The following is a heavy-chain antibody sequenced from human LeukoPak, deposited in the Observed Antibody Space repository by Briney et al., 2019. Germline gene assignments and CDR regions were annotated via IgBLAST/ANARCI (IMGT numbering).Heavy chain of an antibody. CDR3: ARQCPTKTDWFDP. CDR1: GGSISSSSYY. D-gene: IGHD1-26*01. J-gene: IGHJ5*02. V-gene: IGHV4-39*01. CDR2: IYYSGST. Sequence: SETLSLTCTVSGGSISSSSYYWGWIRQPPGKGLEWIGSIYYSGSTYYNPSLKSRVTISVDTSKNQFSLKLSSVTAADTAVYYCARQCPTKTDWFDPWGQGTLVTVSS.